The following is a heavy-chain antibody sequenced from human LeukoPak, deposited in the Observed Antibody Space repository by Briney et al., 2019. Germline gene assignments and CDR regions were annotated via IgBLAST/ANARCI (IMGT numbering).Heavy chain of an antibody. CDR1: GYTFTSYG. CDR2: ISAYNGNT. J-gene: IGHJ6*03. D-gene: IGHD3-3*01. CDR3: ARAVVIMMRYYYYYMDV. V-gene: IGHV1-18*01. Sequence: ASVKVSCKASGYTFTSYGISWVRQAPGQGLEWMGWISAYNGNTNYAQKPQGRVTMTTGTSTSTAYMELRSLRSDDTAVYYCARAVVIMMRYYYYYMDVWGKGTTVTVSS.